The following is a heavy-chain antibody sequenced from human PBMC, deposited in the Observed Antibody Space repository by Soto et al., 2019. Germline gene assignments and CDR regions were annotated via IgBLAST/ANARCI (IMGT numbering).Heavy chain of an antibody. CDR2: INHSGST. J-gene: IGHJ6*02. V-gene: IGHV4-34*01. Sequence: PSETLSLTCAVYGGSFIGYYCIFIRQPPVKGLEWIVEINHSGSTNYNPSLKSRVTISVDTSKNQFSLKLSSVTAADTAVYYCASGKYGMDVWGQGTTVTVSS. CDR1: GGSFIGYY. CDR3: ASGKYGMDV.